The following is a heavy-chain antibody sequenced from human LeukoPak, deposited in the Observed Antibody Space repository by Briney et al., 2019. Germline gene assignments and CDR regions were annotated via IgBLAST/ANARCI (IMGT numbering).Heavy chain of an antibody. Sequence: ATVKVSCTASGDTFTSYDTNGVRQATEQGLECMGWMNPKSGNTGYAQKFQGRVTMTRNSSISTAYMELSSLRSEDAAVYYCARGPPETSSSDYWGQGTLVTVSS. J-gene: IGHJ4*02. CDR1: GDTFTSYD. D-gene: IGHD6-13*01. CDR2: MNPKSGNT. V-gene: IGHV1-8*01. CDR3: ARGPPETSSSDY.